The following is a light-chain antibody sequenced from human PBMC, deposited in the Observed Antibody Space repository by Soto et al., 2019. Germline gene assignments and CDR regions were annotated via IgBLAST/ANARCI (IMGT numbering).Light chain of an antibody. V-gene: IGKV1-39*01. CDR1: QSIGDY. CDR3: QQSYTNPRT. Sequence: DIQMTQSPSSLSASVGDRVTITCRASQSIGDYLHWYQQKPGKAPNLLISAASNLQNGVPSRFSGSGSGTDFTLTLSSLQPEDCATYFCQQSYTNPRTFGQGTKLEIK. J-gene: IGKJ2*01. CDR2: AAS.